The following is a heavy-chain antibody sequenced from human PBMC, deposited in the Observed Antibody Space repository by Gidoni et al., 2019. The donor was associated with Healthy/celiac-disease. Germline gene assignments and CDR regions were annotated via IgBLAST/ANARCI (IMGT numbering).Heavy chain of an antibody. Sequence: EVQLLQSGGGLVQPRGSLRLSCAASGFTFISYAMSWVRQAPGKGLEWVSASSGRGGNTYYADSVKGRLNISRDNSKNTLYLQMNSLRAEDTAVYYCAKEPPGYYDSSGYYSRNDYWGQGTLVTVSS. CDR1: GFTFISYA. V-gene: IGHV3-23*01. CDR3: AKEPPGYYDSSGYYSRNDY. CDR2: SSGRGGNT. D-gene: IGHD3-22*01. J-gene: IGHJ4*02.